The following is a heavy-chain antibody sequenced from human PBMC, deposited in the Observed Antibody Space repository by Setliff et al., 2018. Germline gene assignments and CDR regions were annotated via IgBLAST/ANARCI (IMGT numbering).Heavy chain of an antibody. J-gene: IGHJ3*01. CDR1: GDSISSGDYF. D-gene: IGHD1-26*01. V-gene: IGHV4-30-4*08. CDR2: IYHSGSA. CDR3: AREVGTSTSSDAFDV. Sequence: SETLSLTCTVSGDSISSGDYFWSWFRQPPGKGLEWIAYIYHSGSAYYNPSLKSRVTMSVDTSKNQFSLHLTSVTAADTAVYYCAREVGTSTSSDAFDVWGQGMMVTVSS.